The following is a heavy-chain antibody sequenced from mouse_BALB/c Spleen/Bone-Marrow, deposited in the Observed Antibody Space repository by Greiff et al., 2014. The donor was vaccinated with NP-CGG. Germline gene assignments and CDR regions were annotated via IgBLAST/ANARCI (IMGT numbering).Heavy chain of an antibody. CDR2: ISSGGSYT. D-gene: IGHD1-1*01. Sequence: EVNVVESGGGLVKPGGSLKLSCAASGFTFSSYAMSWVRQTPEKRLEWVATISSGGSYTYYPDSVKGRFTISRDNAKNTLYLQMSSLRSEDTAMYYCARFITTVVYFDYWGQGTTLTVSS. CDR3: ARFITTVVYFDY. J-gene: IGHJ2*01. CDR1: GFTFSSYA. V-gene: IGHV5-9-1*01.